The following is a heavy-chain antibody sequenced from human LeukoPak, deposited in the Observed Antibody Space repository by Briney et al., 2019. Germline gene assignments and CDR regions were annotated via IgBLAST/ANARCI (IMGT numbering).Heavy chain of an antibody. CDR1: GGSISSGGYY. J-gene: IGHJ5*02. Sequence: TLSLTCTVSGGSISSGGYYWSWIRQHPGKGLEWIGYIYHSGSTYYNPSLKSRVTISVDTSKNQFSLKLSSVTAADTAVYYCARLRYFDWLSDLWGQGTLVTVSS. CDR3: ARLRYFDWLSDL. D-gene: IGHD3-9*01. CDR2: IYHSGST. V-gene: IGHV4-31*03.